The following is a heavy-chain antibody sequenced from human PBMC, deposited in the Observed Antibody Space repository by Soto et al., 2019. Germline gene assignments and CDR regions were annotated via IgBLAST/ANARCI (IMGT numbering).Heavy chain of an antibody. CDR1: GGSISSYY. CDR2: IYYSGST. D-gene: IGHD7-27*01. V-gene: IGHV4-59*01. CDR3: ARGDWGPLFDY. J-gene: IGHJ4*02. Sequence: SETLSLTCTVSGGSISSYYWSWIRQPPGKGLEWIGYIYYSGSTNYNPSLKSRVTISVDTSKNQFSLKLSSVTAADTDVYYCARGDWGPLFDYWGQGTLVTVSS.